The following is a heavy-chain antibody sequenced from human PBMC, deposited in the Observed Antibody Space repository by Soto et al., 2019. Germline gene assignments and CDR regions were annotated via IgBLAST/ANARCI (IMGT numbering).Heavy chain of an antibody. D-gene: IGHD2-21*02. CDR1: GDTFSSYT. Sequence: QVQLVQSGAEVKKPGSSVKVSCKASGDTFSSYTLRWVRQAPGQGLEWMGRLIPILGGADYAQKFQGRVTFTADKCTSTAYMELSSLRPEDTAVYYCARPGQSLVLVTATKTVKEAFDIWGQGTVVSVSS. CDR2: LIPILGGA. V-gene: IGHV1-69*02. J-gene: IGHJ3*02. CDR3: ARPGQSLVLVTATKTVKEAFDI.